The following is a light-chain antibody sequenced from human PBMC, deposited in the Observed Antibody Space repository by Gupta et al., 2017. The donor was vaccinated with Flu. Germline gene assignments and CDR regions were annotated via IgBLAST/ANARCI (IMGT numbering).Light chain of an antibody. CDR1: QSISTF. CDR2: AAS. V-gene: IGKV1-39*01. J-gene: IGKJ1*01. Sequence: DIQMTQSPSSLSASIGDRVTISCRTSQSISTFLNWYQQKPGMAPKLLIYAASRLQRGVPSRFSGSGSGTDFTLTISSLQPEDFATYYCHQSYSTPPTFGRGTKVEIK. CDR3: HQSYSTPPT.